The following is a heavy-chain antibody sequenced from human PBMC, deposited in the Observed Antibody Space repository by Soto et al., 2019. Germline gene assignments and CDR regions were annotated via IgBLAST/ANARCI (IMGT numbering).Heavy chain of an antibody. D-gene: IGHD3-3*01. V-gene: IGHV1-69*01. Sequence: QVQLVQSGAEVKKPGSSVKVSCKASGGTFSSYAISWVRQAPGQGLEWMGGIIPIFGTANYAQKFQGRVTITADESTSTAYMELRSLRSDDTAVYYCARDRGLFGVADYYYYGMDVWGQGTTVTVSS. J-gene: IGHJ6*02. CDR1: GGTFSSYA. CDR3: ARDRGLFGVADYYYYGMDV. CDR2: IIPIFGTA.